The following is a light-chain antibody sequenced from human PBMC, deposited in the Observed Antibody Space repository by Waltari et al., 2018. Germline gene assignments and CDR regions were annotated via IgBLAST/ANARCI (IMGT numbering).Light chain of an antibody. CDR3: SSYTSSNYWV. Sequence: WYQRKPGKAPKLCIYERSKLPYGVSNRVSGSKSGNTASLTISGLQAEDEAAYYCSSYTSSNYWVFGGGTKLTVL. J-gene: IGLJ3*02. V-gene: IGLV2-14*02. CDR2: ERS.